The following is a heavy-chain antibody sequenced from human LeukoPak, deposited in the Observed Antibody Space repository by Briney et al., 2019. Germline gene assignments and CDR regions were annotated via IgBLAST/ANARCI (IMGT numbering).Heavy chain of an antibody. Sequence: SQILSLTCVISGDSVSSTTITWNWIRQPPTRGLEWLSRTYYRSTWNHDFAVSVKSRITVNPDTSRNQLSLQLNSVTPEDVAVYYCARGRSPNWFDLWGPGTLVTVSS. V-gene: IGHV6-1*01. CDR2: TYYRSTWNH. J-gene: IGHJ5*02. CDR1: GDSVSSTTIT. CDR3: ARGRSPNWFDL.